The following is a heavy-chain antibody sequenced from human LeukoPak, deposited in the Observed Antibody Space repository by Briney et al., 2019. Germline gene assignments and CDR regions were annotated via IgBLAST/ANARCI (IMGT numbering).Heavy chain of an antibody. J-gene: IGHJ3*02. Sequence: PGGSLRLSCAASGFTFRDYYMSWIRQAPGKGLEWVSYISCSGSTIYYADSVKGRFTISRDNAKNSLYLQMNSLRAEDTAVYYCARVGILWFGELFGAFDIWGQGTMVTVSS. CDR2: ISCSGSTI. CDR1: GFTFRDYY. D-gene: IGHD3-10*01. CDR3: ARVGILWFGELFGAFDI. V-gene: IGHV3-11*01.